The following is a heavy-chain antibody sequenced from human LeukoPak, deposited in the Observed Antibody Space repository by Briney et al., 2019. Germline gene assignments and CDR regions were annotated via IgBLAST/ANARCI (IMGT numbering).Heavy chain of an antibody. D-gene: IGHD3-22*01. Sequence: GGSLRLSCAASGFTFSSYVMHWVRQAPGKGLEWVAVISYDGSNKYYADSVKGRFTISRDNSKTTLYLQMNSLRAEDTAVYYCAREGYSYDSSGYYYFDYWGQGTLVAGSS. CDR3: AREGYSYDSSGYYYFDY. CDR2: ISYDGSNK. CDR1: GFTFSSYV. J-gene: IGHJ4*02. V-gene: IGHV3-30*04.